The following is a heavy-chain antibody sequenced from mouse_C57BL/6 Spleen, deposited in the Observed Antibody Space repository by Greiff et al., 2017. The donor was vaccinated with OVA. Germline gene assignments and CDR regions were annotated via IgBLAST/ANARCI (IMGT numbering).Heavy chain of an antibody. V-gene: IGHV1-26*01. D-gene: IGHD3-1*01. CDR3: ARGGYCNYWYFDV. Sequence: VQLQQSGPELVKPGASVKISCKASGYTFTDYYMNWVKQSHGKSLEWIGDINPNNGGTSYNQKFKGKATLTVDKSSSTAYMELRSLTSEDSAVYYCARGGYCNYWYFDVWGTGTTVTVSS. CDR1: GYTFTDYY. CDR2: INPNNGGT. J-gene: IGHJ1*03.